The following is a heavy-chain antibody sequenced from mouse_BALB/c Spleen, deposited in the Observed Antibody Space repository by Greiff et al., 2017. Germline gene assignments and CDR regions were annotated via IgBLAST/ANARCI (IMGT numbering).Heavy chain of an antibody. V-gene: IGHV14-3*02. J-gene: IGHJ2*01. CDR3: ARYRYYFDY. Sequence: VQLQQSGAELVKPGASVKLSCTASGFNINDTYMHWVKQRPEQGLEWIGRIDPANGNTKYDPKFQGKATITADTSSNTAYLQLSSLTSEDTAVYCCARYRYYFDYWGQGTTLTVSS. CDR2: IDPANGNT. CDR1: GFNINDTY. D-gene: IGHD2-14*01.